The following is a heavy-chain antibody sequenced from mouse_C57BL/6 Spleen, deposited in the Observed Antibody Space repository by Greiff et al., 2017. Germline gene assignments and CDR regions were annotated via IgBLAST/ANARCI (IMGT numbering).Heavy chain of an antibody. J-gene: IGHJ3*01. Sequence: VQLQQSGAELVKPGASVKISCKASGYAFSSYWMNWVKQRPRKGLEWIGQIYPGDGDTNSNGKFKGKATLTADKSSSTAYMQRSSLTSEGSAVYVGAGWGSSGPFGYWGQGALVTVSA. CDR2: IYPGDGDT. CDR1: GYAFSSYW. V-gene: IGHV1-80*01. CDR3: AGWGSSGPFGY. D-gene: IGHD3-2*02.